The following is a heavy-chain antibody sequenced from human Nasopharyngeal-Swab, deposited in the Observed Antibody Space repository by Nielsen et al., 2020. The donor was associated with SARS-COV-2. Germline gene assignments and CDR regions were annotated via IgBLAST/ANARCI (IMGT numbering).Heavy chain of an antibody. Sequence: ASVQVSCKASGYTLTSYSMHWVRQAPAQGLEWMGWISTGNGNTKYSQKFQGRVTITQDTSATTSYMELSSLPSEDTAVYYCARGRGYFYYYAMDVWGQGTTVTVSS. CDR2: ISTGNGNT. J-gene: IGHJ6*02. CDR3: ARGRGYFYYYAMDV. V-gene: IGHV1-3*04. CDR1: GYTLTSYS.